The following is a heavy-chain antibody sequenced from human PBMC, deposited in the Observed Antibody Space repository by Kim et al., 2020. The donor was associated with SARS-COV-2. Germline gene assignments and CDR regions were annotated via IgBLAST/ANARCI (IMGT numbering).Heavy chain of an antibody. Sequence: GGGTFYADSVKGRFTISRDNSKNTLYLQMNSLRAEDTAVYYCARLPYGMDVWGQGTTVTVSS. V-gene: IGHV3-53*01. CDR2: GGGT. J-gene: IGHJ6*02. CDR3: ARLPYGMDV.